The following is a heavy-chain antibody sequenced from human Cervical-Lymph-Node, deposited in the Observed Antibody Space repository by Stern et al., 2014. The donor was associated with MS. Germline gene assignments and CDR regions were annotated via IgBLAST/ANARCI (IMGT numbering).Heavy chain of an antibody. CDR3: ARAVGGVGRE. J-gene: IGHJ4*02. D-gene: IGHD3-16*01. CDR1: GYTFTNYY. CDR2: INHNGSVT. Sequence: QVQLVESGPEVKKPGASVMVSCKTSGYTFTNYYIHWVRQAPGQGLEWMGIINHNGSVTASAQKFQGRLTMTRDTSTTTVYMRLIALASEDTAMYYCARAVGGVGREWGQGTLVFVSS. V-gene: IGHV1-46*01.